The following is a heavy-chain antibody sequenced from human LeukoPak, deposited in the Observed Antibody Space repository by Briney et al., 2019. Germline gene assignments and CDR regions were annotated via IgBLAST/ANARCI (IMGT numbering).Heavy chain of an antibody. CDR3: ATDGKGLPYHFDY. CDR2: ISGSGGST. CDR1: GFTFSSYA. V-gene: IGHV3-23*01. Sequence: GGSLRLSCAASGFTFSSYAMSWVRQAPGKGLEWVSTISGSGGSTYYADSVKGRFTISRDNSKNTLYLQMNSLRAEDTAIYYCATDGKGLPYHFDYWGQGTLVTVSS. D-gene: IGHD4-11*01. J-gene: IGHJ4*02.